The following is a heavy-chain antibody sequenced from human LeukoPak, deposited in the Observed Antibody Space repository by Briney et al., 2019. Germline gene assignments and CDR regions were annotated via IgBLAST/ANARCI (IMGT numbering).Heavy chain of an antibody. CDR3: ARVLPSDVTVTTH. CDR1: GGTFSSYA. V-gene: IGHV1-69*13. D-gene: IGHD4-17*01. Sequence: SVKVSCKASGGTFSSYAISWVPQAPGQGLEWMGGIIPIFGTANYAQKFQGRVTITADESTSTAYMELSSLRSEDTAVYYCARVLPSDVTVTTHWGQGTLVTVSS. J-gene: IGHJ4*02. CDR2: IIPIFGTA.